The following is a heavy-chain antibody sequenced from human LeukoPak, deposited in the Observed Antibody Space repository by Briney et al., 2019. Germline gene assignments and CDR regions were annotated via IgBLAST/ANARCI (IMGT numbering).Heavy chain of an antibody. CDR1: GFSLSSYS. V-gene: IGHV3-21*01. Sequence: GGSLKLSCEGSGFSLSSYSMHWVRQAPGKGLEWVSSISGTSKYIHYSDSVKGRFTTSRDNSKNSFYLQMNSLRVEDTAVYYCAREPQQFLEWLFDASPDYYYYMDVWGKGTTVTVSS. CDR3: AREPQQFLEWLFDASPDYYYYMDV. J-gene: IGHJ6*03. CDR2: ISGTSKYI. D-gene: IGHD3-3*01.